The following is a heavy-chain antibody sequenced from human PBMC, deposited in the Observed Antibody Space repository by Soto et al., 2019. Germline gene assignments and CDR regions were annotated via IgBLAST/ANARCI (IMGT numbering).Heavy chain of an antibody. CDR2: IYHSGST. D-gene: IGHD3-9*01. CDR3: ARGGYDIWTGYYPYDY. CDR1: GGPISSGGYS. J-gene: IGHJ4*02. Sequence: PSETLSLTCTVSGGPISSGGYSWSWIRQPPGKGLEWIGYIYHSGSTYYNPSLKSRVTISVDRSKNQFSLKLSSVTAADTAVYYCARGGYDIWTGYYPYDYWGQGTLVTVSS. V-gene: IGHV4-30-2*01.